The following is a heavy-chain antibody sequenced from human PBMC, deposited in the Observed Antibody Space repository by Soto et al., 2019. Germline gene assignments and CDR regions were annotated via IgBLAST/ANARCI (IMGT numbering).Heavy chain of an antibody. CDR3: TTDGFFWSGYQNSAYFDY. J-gene: IGHJ4*02. V-gene: IGHV3-15*01. Sequence: EVQLVESGGGLVKPGGSLRLSCAASGFTFSNAWMSWVHQAPGKGLEWVGRIKSKTDGGTTDYAAPVKGRFTISRDDSKNTLYLQMNSLKTEDTAVYYCTTDGFFWSGYQNSAYFDYWGQGTLVTVSS. CDR2: IKSKTDGGTT. D-gene: IGHD3-3*01. CDR1: GFTFSNAW.